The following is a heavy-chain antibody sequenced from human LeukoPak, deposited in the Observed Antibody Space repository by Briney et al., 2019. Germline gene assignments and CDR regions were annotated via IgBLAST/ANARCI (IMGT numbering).Heavy chain of an antibody. CDR2: ISYSGST. D-gene: IGHD3-10*01. CDR3: ARHPELYFFDY. CDR1: GAPISSYY. Sequence: SETLSLTCTVSGAPISSYYWSWIRQPPGKGLEWIGYISYSGSTNYNPSLKSRVTISADTSKNQVSLTLSSVTAADTAVYYCARHPELYFFDYWGQGTLVTVSS. J-gene: IGHJ4*02. V-gene: IGHV4-59*08.